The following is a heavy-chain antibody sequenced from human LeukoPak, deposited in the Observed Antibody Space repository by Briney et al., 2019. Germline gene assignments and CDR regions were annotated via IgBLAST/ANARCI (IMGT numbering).Heavy chain of an antibody. J-gene: IGHJ5*02. Sequence: GGSLRLSCAASGFTFSSYSMNWVRQAPGKGLEWVSCISSSSSTIYYADSVKGRFTISRDNAKNSLYLQVNSLRAEDTAVYYCARGYGDYVDWFDPWGQGTLVTVSS. D-gene: IGHD4-17*01. CDR3: ARGYGDYVDWFDP. V-gene: IGHV3-48*01. CDR1: GFTFSSYS. CDR2: ISSSSSTI.